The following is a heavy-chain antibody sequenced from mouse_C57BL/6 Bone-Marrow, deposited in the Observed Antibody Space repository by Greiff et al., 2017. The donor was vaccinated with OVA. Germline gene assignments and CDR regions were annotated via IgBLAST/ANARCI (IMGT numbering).Heavy chain of an antibody. CDR1: GYTFTSYG. J-gene: IGHJ2*01. V-gene: IGHV1-81*01. CDR3: ARQGITTVVAHDY. CDR2: IYPRSGNT. D-gene: IGHD1-1*01. Sequence: VHLVESGAELARPGASVKLSCKASGYTFTSYGISWVKQRTGQGLEWIGEIYPRSGNTYYNEKFKGKATLTADKSSSTAYMELRSLTSEDSAVYFWARQGITTVVAHDYWGQGTTLTVSS.